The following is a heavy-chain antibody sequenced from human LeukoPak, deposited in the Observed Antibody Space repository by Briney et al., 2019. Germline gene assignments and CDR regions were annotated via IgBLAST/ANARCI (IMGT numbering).Heavy chain of an antibody. J-gene: IGHJ4*02. CDR1: GFTFEDYG. V-gene: IGHV3-20*04. CDR3: ARSMDSGYDSFDY. CDR2: LNWNGGST. Sequence: PGGSLRLSCAASGFTFEDYGMTWVRQAPGKGLEWVAGLNWNGGSTSYADSVKGRFTISRDNAKNSLYLQMNSLRAEDTAFYFCARSMDSGYDSFDYWGQGTLVTGSS. D-gene: IGHD5-12*01.